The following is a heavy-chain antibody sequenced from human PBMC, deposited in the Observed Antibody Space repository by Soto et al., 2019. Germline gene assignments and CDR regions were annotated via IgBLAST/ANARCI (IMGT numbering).Heavy chain of an antibody. J-gene: IGHJ4*02. CDR1: GFTFSSYA. Sequence: EVQLLESGGGLVQPGGSLRLSCAASGFTFSSYAMSWVRQAPGKGLEWVSAISGSGGSTYYADSVTGRFTISRDNSKNTLYLQMNSRRAEDTAVYYCAKDGNYMSGSYWVDYWGQGTLVTVSS. CDR2: ISGSGGST. V-gene: IGHV3-23*01. D-gene: IGHD1-26*01. CDR3: AKDGNYMSGSYWVDY.